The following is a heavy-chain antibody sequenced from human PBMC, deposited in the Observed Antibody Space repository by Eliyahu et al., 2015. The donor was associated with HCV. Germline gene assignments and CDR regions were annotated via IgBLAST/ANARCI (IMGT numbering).Heavy chain of an antibody. D-gene: IGHD7-27*01. V-gene: IGHV4-31*03. CDR2: IYYSGST. Sequence: QVQLQESGPRLVKPSQTLSLTCTVSGGSISSDAYFWTWIRQHPGKGLEWIGYIYYSGSTYYXPSLKSRVTISVDTSKTQFSLKLSSVTAADTAVYYCARGPAGDPIDSWGQGTLVTVSS. CDR1: GGSISSDAYF. J-gene: IGHJ4*02. CDR3: ARGPAGDPIDS.